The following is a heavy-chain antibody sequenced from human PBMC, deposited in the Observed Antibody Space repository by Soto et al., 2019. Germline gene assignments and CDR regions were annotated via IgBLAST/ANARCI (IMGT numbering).Heavy chain of an antibody. Sequence: GGSLRLSCTASGFTFSSRWMSWVRQAPGKGLEWVANIKQDGSDNYYVDSVKGRFTISRDNANKSLFLQMNSLRVEDTAIYYCAGDSGGYCSSISCHRALYWGQGTLVTVSS. CDR2: IKQDGSDN. CDR1: GFTFSSRW. CDR3: AGDSGGYCSSISCHRALY. D-gene: IGHD2-2*01. J-gene: IGHJ4*02. V-gene: IGHV3-7*01.